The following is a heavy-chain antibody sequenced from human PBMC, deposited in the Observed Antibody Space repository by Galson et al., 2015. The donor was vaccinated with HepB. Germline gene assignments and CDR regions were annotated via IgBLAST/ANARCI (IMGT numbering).Heavy chain of an antibody. CDR2: IYSGGST. J-gene: IGHJ3*02. D-gene: IGHD3-22*01. V-gene: IGHV3-66*01. CDR1: GFTVSSNY. CDR3: ARGGPMKDYYDSSGYYFGKGAFDI. Sequence: SLRLSCAASGFTVSSNYMSWVRQAPGKGLEWVSVIYSGGSTYYADSVKGRFTISRDNSKNTLYLQMNSLRAEDTAVYYCARGGPMKDYYDSSGYYFGKGAFDIWGQGTMVTVSS.